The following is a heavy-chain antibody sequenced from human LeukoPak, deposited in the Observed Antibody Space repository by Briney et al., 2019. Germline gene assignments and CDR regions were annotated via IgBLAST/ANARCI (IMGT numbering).Heavy chain of an antibody. CDR1: GFTFSSYS. Sequence: GSLRLSCAASGFTFSSYSMNWVRQAPGKGLEWVSLISSSSSYIYYADSVKGRFTISRDNARNSLYLQMNSLRAEDTAVYYCARDKYGDRYYFDYWGQGTLVTVSS. D-gene: IGHD4-17*01. J-gene: IGHJ4*02. CDR2: ISSSSSYI. CDR3: ARDKYGDRYYFDY. V-gene: IGHV3-21*01.